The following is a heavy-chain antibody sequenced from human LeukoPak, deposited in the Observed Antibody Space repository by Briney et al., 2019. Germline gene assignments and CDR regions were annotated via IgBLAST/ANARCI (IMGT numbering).Heavy chain of an antibody. CDR2: ILPIFGTA. CDR1: GGTFSSYA. J-gene: IGHJ6*03. CDR3: ARGIAAPDYYYYYMDV. V-gene: IGHV1-69*05. D-gene: IGHD6-6*01. Sequence: GASVTVSCKASGGTFSSYAISWVRQAPGQGREWMGGILPIFGTANYEQKFQGRVTITTDESTSTAYMELSSLRSEDTAVYYCARGIAAPDYYYYYMDVWGKGTTVTVSS.